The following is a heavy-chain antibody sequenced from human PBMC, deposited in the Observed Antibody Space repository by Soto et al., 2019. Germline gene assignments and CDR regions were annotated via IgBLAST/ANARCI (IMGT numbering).Heavy chain of an antibody. CDR2: IIPIFGTA. CDR1: GGNFSSYA. J-gene: IGHJ4*02. V-gene: IGHV1-69*01. D-gene: IGHD1-26*01. CDR3: AREGAGYNHHMGY. Sequence: QVQLVQSGAEVKKPGSSVKVSCTASGGNFSSYAISWVRQATGQGREWMGGIIPIFGTANYAQKFQGRVTITADESTSTAYMELSSLRSEDTAVYYCAREGAGYNHHMGYWGQGTLVTVSS.